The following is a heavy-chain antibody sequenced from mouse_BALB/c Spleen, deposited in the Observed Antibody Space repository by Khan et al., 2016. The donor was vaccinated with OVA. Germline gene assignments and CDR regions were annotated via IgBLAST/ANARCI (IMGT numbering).Heavy chain of an antibody. V-gene: IGHV3-5*02. CDR1: GISITSGNYR. CDR3: ALDYGSFYWFFAD. Sequence: VQLQEPGPGLVKPSQTVSLTCTVTGISITSGNYRWSWIRQFPGNKLEWIGNIYYSGTVTYNPSLTSRTTITRDTSKNPFLLEMNSSTAEDTVTYSCALDYGSFYWFFADWGPGTTVTVSS. CDR2: IYYSGTV. J-gene: IGHJ1*01. D-gene: IGHD1-1*01.